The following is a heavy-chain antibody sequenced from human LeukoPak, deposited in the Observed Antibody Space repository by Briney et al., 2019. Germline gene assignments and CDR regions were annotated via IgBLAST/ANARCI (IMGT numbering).Heavy chain of an antibody. CDR3: ARDSSGYQ. J-gene: IGHJ4*02. CDR2: IKEDGSEK. D-gene: IGHD3-22*01. V-gene: IGHV3-7*01. CDR1: GFTFSTYW. Sequence: GGSLRLSWATSGFTFSTYWVRWVREVPGKGLEWVANIKEDGSEKYYGDSVKGRFTISRDNAKNSLYLEMNSLRVEDTAVYYCARDSSGYQWGQGTLVTVSS.